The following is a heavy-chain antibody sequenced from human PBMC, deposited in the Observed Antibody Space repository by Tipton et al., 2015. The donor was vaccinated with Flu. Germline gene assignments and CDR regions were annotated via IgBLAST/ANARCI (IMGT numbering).Heavy chain of an antibody. CDR2: ISSSGIPI. V-gene: IGHV3-11*01. J-gene: IGHJ6*02. D-gene: IGHD3-9*01. CDR1: GFTLSDYY. Sequence: SLRLSCAASGFTLSDYYMSWVRQAPGKGLEWVSLISSSGIPIYYADSVEGRFTISRDSAKNSLYLQMNSLRAEDTAVYYCARDKTNVLRYFEAGMDVWGQGTTVTVSS. CDR3: ARDKTNVLRYFEAGMDV.